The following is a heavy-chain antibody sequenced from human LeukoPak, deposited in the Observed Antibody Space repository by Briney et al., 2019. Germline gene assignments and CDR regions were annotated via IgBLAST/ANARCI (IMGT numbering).Heavy chain of an antibody. V-gene: IGHV3-30-3*01. D-gene: IGHD3-10*01. CDR2: ISYDGSNK. CDR3: APTGLP. Sequence: GGSLRLSCAASGFTFSSYAMHWVRQAPGKGLEWVAVISYDGSNKYYADSVKGRFTISRDNSKNTLYLQMNSLRVEDTALYYCAPTGLPWGQGTLVAVSS. J-gene: IGHJ5*02. CDR1: GFTFSSYA.